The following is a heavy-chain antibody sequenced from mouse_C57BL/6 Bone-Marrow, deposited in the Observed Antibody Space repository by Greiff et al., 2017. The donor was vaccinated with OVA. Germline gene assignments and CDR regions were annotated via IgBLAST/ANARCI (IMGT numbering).Heavy chain of an antibody. CDR3: ARDRLYYFDD. Sequence: EVQLVESGGGLVKPGGSLKLSCAASGFTFSSYAMSWVRQTPEKRLEWVATISDGGSYTYYPDNVKGRFTIARDNAKNNLYLQMSHLKAEDTARYYCARDRLYYFDDWGQGTTLTVSS. CDR1: GFTFSSYA. D-gene: IGHD3-3*01. V-gene: IGHV5-4*01. J-gene: IGHJ2*01. CDR2: ISDGGSYT.